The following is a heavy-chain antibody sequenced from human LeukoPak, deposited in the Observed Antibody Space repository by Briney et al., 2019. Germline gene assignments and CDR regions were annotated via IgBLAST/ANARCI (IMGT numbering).Heavy chain of an antibody. CDR1: GGSISSYY. Sequence: KPSETLSLTCTVSGGSISSYYWSWIRQPPGKGLEWIGYIYYTGSTNYNPSLRSRVTISVDTSKNQFSLKLSSVTAADTAVYYRARATTGEPYSWFDPWGQGTLVTVSS. D-gene: IGHD7-27*01. V-gene: IGHV4-59*01. CDR2: IYYTGST. J-gene: IGHJ5*02. CDR3: ARATTGEPYSWFDP.